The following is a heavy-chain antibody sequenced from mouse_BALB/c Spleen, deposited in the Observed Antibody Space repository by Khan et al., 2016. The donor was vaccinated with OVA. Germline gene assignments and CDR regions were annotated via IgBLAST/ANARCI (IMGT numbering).Heavy chain of an antibody. J-gene: IGHJ4*01. D-gene: IGHD2-10*01. CDR3: ARQPYYHYNIMDY. Sequence: QVQLKQSGPGLVAPSQSLSITCTISGFSLTNYGIHWVRQPPGKGLEWLVMIWSDGSTTYNSALKSRLTISKDNSKSQDFLKMNSLQTDDTAMYFCARQPYYHYNIMDYWGQGNSVTGSS. V-gene: IGHV2-6-1*01. CDR2: IWSDGST. CDR1: GFSLTNYG.